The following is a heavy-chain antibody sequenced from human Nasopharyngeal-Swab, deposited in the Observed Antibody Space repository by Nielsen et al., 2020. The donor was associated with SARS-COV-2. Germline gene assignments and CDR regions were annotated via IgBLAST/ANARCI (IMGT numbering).Heavy chain of an antibody. CDR2: VPWYGIV. V-gene: IGHV3-9*01. J-gene: IGHJ3*01. D-gene: IGHD2-21*02. Sequence: SLKISCVASGFTFNDYAMHWVRQSPGKGLEWVAHVPWYGIVGYPDSVKGRFTISRDNVKNSLYLQMNDLRPEDSALYYCAKDLTRGDVVTSNAFDVWGQGTLVTVSS. CDR3: AKDLTRGDVVTSNAFDV. CDR1: GFTFNDYA.